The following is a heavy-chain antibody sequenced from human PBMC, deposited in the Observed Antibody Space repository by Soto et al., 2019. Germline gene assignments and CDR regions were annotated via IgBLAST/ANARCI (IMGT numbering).Heavy chain of an antibody. CDR3: ACCGSSYYYYYGMDV. J-gene: IGHJ6*02. CDR1: GGSISCYY. V-gene: IGHV4-59*01. CDR2: IYYSGST. Sequence: SENLSLTCTGSGGSISCYYWGWIRQPPGKGLEWIGDIYYSGSTNYNPPLKSRVTISVDTSKNLFSLKLSSVTAADTAVYYCACCGSSYYYYYGMDVWGQGTTVTVSS. D-gene: IGHD1-26*01.